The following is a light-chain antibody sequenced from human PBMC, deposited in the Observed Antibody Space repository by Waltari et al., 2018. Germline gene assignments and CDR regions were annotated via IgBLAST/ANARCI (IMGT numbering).Light chain of an antibody. CDR3: AAWDDTLKGL. Sequence: QSVLTQPPSASGAPGQRVTITCSIGSSNIGSNTVNWYQQFPGTAPKLLMFNDDQRASGFPGLFPGSRSVTSASLASSGLQSEDEATYYCAAWDDTLKGLFGGGTTLTVL. CDR2: NDD. J-gene: IGLJ3*02. CDR1: SSNIGSNT. V-gene: IGLV1-44*01.